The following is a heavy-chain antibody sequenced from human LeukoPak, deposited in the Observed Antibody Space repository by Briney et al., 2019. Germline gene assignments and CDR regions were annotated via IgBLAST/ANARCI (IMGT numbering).Heavy chain of an antibody. V-gene: IGHV4-39*01. CDR3: ARLYYDFWSGPAYNWFDP. Sequence: PSETLSLTCTVSGGSISSSSYYWGWIRQPPGKGLEWIGSIYYSGSTYYNPSLKSRVTISVDTSKNQFSLKRSSVTAADTAVYYCARLYYDFWSGPAYNWFDPWGQGTLVTVSS. J-gene: IGHJ5*02. CDR1: GGSISSSSYY. CDR2: IYYSGST. D-gene: IGHD3-3*01.